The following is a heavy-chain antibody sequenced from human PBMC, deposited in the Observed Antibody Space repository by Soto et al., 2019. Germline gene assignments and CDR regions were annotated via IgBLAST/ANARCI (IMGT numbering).Heavy chain of an antibody. J-gene: IGHJ4*02. Sequence: AASVKVSCKASGYRLNSYGISWVRQAPGQGLEWLGWISGYNGDTNYAQNLQGRVTMTTDASTSTAYMELGSLRPDDTAVYYCARDGTAAAGIVDYWGQGTLVTVSS. V-gene: IGHV1-18*01. CDR3: ARDGTAAAGIVDY. CDR2: ISGYNGDT. D-gene: IGHD6-13*01. CDR1: GYRLNSYG.